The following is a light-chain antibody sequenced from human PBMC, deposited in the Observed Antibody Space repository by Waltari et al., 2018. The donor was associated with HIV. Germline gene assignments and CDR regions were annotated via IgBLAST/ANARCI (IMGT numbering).Light chain of an antibody. V-gene: IGKV1-8*01. Sequence: AIRMTQSPSSFSASTGDRVTTTCRASQDISSYLAWYQQKPGKAPKLLINAASTLQTGFPSRFNGSGSGTDFTLTISCLQSEDFATYYCQQYYNYPRTFGQGTRVEIK. CDR2: AAS. CDR3: QQYYNYPRT. J-gene: IGKJ1*01. CDR1: QDISSY.